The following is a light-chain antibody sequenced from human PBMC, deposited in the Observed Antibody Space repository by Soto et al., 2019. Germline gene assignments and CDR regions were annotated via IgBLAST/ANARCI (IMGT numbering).Light chain of an antibody. CDR2: RNN. V-gene: IGLV1-47*01. J-gene: IGLJ2*01. CDR1: SSNIGSNY. CDR3: AAWDDSLSGPGV. Sequence: QSVLTQPPSASGTPGQRVTISCSGSSSNIGSNYVYWYQQLPGTAPKLLIYRNNQRPSGVPDRFSGSKSGTSASLAISGLRSEDKADYYCAAWDDSLSGPGVFGGGTKLTVL.